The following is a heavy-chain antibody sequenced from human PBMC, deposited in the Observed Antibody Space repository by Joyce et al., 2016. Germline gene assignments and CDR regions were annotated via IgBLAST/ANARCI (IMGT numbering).Heavy chain of an antibody. V-gene: IGHV3-48*01. CDR1: GFTFSSYS. CDR3: AKADYGDKIDAFDI. Sequence: EVQLVESGGGLVQPGGSLRLSCAASGFTFSSYSMNWVRQAPGKGLEGVSYISSSSTIYYADSVKGRFTISRDNAKNSLYLQMNSLRAEDTAVYYCAKADYGDKIDAFDIWGQGTMVTVSS. D-gene: IGHD4-17*01. CDR2: ISSSSTI. J-gene: IGHJ3*02.